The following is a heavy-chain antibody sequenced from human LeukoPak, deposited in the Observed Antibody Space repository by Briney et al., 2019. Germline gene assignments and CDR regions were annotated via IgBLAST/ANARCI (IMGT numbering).Heavy chain of an antibody. D-gene: IGHD6-19*01. CDR2: ITGSSSSI. V-gene: IGHV3-21*01. CDR3: ARDGPLGAVAGPNFDY. J-gene: IGHJ4*02. Sequence: GGSLRLSCAASGFTFSSYNMNWVRQAPGKGLEWVSSITGSSSSIYYADSLQGRFTISRDNAKNSPYLQMNSLRAEDTAVYYCARDGPLGAVAGPNFDYWGQGTLVTVSS. CDR1: GFTFSSYN.